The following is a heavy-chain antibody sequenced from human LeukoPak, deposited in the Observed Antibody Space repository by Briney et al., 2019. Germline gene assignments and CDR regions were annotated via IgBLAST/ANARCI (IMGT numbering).Heavy chain of an antibody. CDR1: GFTFSSYA. V-gene: IGHV3-30-3*01. CDR2: ISYDGSNK. J-gene: IGHJ4*02. D-gene: IGHD3-16*01. CDR3: ASGAFDY. Sequence: GGSLRLSCAASGFTFSSYAMHWVRQAPGKGLEWVAVISYDGSNKYYADSVKGRFTISRDNSKNMLYLQMNSLRAEDTAVYYCASGAFDYWGQGTLVTVSS.